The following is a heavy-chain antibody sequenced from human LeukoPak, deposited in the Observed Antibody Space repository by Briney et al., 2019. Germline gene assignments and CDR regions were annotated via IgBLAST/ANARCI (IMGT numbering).Heavy chain of an antibody. V-gene: IGHV3-11*01. D-gene: IGHD6-13*01. J-gene: IGHJ4*02. Sequence: GGSLRLSCAASGFNFSDYYMSWIRQAPGKALEWVSYISSSGSTIYYADPVKGRFTISRDNAKNSLYLQMNSLRAEDTAVYYCARDQAEVAAAAYYFDYWGQGTLVTVSS. CDR1: GFNFSDYY. CDR3: ARDQAEVAAAAYYFDY. CDR2: ISSSGSTI.